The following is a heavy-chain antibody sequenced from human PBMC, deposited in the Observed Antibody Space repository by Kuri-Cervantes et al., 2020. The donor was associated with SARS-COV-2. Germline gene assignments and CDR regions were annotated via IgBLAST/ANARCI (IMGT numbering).Heavy chain of an antibody. Sequence: SETLSLTCTVSGGSISSSFYYWGWIRQPPGKGLEWIGSIYYSGSTYYIPSLKSRVTISVDTSKNQFSLKLSSVTAADAAVYYCARRLWSGYSFRYYHYMDVWGKGTTVTVSS. CDR3: ARRLWSGYSFRYYHYMDV. V-gene: IGHV4-39*01. D-gene: IGHD3-3*01. CDR2: IYYSGST. CDR1: GGSISSSFYY. J-gene: IGHJ6*03.